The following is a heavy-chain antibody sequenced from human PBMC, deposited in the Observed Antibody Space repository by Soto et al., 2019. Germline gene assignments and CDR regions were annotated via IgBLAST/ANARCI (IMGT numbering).Heavy chain of an antibody. V-gene: IGHV5-51*01. CDR3: ARQYYYDSSGRGPIDY. D-gene: IGHD3-22*01. CDR1: GYSFTSYW. J-gene: IGHJ4*02. CDR2: IYPGDSDT. Sequence: GKSLKISCKGSGYSFTSYWIGWVRQMPGKGLEWMGIIYPGDSDTRYSPSFQGQVTISADKSISTAYLQWSSLKASDTAMYYCARQYYYDSSGRGPIDYWGQGTLVTVSS.